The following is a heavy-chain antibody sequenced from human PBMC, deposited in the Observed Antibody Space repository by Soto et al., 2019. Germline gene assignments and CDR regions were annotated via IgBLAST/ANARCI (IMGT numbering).Heavy chain of an antibody. V-gene: IGHV3-13*01. Sequence: EVQLVESGGGLVQPGGSLRLSCAASGFTFSSYDMHWVHQATGKGLEWVSAIGTAGDTYYPGSVKGRFTISRENAKNSLYLQMNSLRAGDTAVYYCAREAARCSGGSCYSRRAFDIWGQGTMVTVSS. CDR1: GFTFSSYD. CDR3: AREAARCSGGSCYSRRAFDI. CDR2: IGTAGDT. J-gene: IGHJ3*02. D-gene: IGHD2-15*01.